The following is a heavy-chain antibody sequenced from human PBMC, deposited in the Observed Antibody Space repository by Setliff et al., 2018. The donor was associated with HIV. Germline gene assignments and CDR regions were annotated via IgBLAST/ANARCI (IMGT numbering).Heavy chain of an antibody. J-gene: IGHJ4*02. CDR3: AIDMVGGWLRPMPDF. V-gene: IGHV1-24*01. CDR1: GFTLREVS. Sequence: RASVMVSCKVSGFTLREVSMHWVRQAPAKGLEWMGYFDPEDGETVYALEFQGRVTMTEDTSTDTAYMELSGLRSEDTAVYYCAIDMVGGWLRPMPDFWGQGALVTVSS. D-gene: IGHD2-2*01. CDR2: FDPEDGET.